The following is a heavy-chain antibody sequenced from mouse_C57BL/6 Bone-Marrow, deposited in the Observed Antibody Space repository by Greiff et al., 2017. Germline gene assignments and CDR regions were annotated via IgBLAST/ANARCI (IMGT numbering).Heavy chain of an antibody. CDR1: GFSLTSYG. CDR3: AKTDYDGLYDNAMDY. V-gene: IGHV2-5*01. CDR2: IWRGGST. D-gene: IGHD2-4*01. Sequence: VQLQQSGPGLVKPSQSLSITCTVSGFSLTSYGVHWVRQSPGKGLEWLGVIWRGGSTDYNAAFMYRLSITKDNSKSQVFFKMNSLQADDTAIYYSAKTDYDGLYDNAMDYWGQGTSVTVYS. J-gene: IGHJ4*01.